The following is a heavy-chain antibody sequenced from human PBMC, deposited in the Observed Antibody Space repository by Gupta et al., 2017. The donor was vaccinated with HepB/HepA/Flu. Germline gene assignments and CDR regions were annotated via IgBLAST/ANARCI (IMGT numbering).Heavy chain of an antibody. V-gene: IGHV4-39*01. Sequence: QLQVQESGPGLVKLTETLSISCRVSGGSISSGPYYWGWVRQPPGKGLDWIGSFHYSGSTYYNPSLGSRVIISVDTSKNSFSLNLRLVTAADTAVYYCVRLGYCSSANCYFDFWGRGTLVTVSS. CDR2: FHYSGST. D-gene: IGHD2-2*01. J-gene: IGHJ4*02. CDR3: VRLGYCSSANCYFDF. CDR1: GGSISSGPYY.